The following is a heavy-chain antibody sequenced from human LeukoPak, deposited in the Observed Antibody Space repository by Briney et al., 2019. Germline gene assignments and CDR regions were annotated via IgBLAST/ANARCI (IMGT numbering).Heavy chain of an antibody. CDR2: ISWNSGSI. D-gene: IGHD6-13*01. Sequence: GGSLRLSCAASGFTFDDYAMHWVRQAPGKGLEWVSGISWNSGSIGYADSVKGRFTISRDNAKNSLYLQMNSLRAEDTAVYYCARDHSWQFDYWGQGTLVTVSS. J-gene: IGHJ4*02. CDR3: ARDHSWQFDY. CDR1: GFTFDDYA. V-gene: IGHV3-9*01.